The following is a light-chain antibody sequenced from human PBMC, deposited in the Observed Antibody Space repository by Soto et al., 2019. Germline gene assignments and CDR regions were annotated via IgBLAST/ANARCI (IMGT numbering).Light chain of an antibody. V-gene: IGLV2-14*01. J-gene: IGLJ2*01. CDR2: EVS. CDR1: SSDVGGYNY. Sequence: QSALTQPASVSGSPGQSITISCTGTSSDVGGYNYVSWYQQHPGKAPKLMIYEVSHRPSGVSNRFSGSKSGNTASLTISGLQAEDEADYYCNSYTGSSTILFSGGTKVTVL. CDR3: NSYTGSSTIL.